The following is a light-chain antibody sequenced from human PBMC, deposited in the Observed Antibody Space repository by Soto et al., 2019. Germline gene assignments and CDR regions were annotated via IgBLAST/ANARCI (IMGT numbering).Light chain of an antibody. Sequence: EIVLTQSPGTLSLSPGERATLSCRASQSVSNNYLAWYHQKPGQAPRLLIYGASNRATGIPDRFSGSGSGTDFTITITRLEPEDYAVYYCQQYGSLGTFGQGTKVESK. J-gene: IGKJ1*01. CDR2: GAS. V-gene: IGKV3-20*01. CDR1: QSVSNNY. CDR3: QQYGSLGT.